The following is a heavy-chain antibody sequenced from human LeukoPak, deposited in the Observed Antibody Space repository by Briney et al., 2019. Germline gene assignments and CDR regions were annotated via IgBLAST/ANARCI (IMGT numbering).Heavy chain of an antibody. D-gene: IGHD3-10*01. J-gene: IGHJ6*02. CDR2: ISGSGGST. Sequence: GGSLGLSCAASGFTVSSNYMSWVRQAPGKGLEWVSAISGSGGSTYYADSVKGRFTISRDNSKNTLYLQMNSLRAEDTAVYYCAKEVWFGELLSAYYGMDVWGQGTTVTVSS. V-gene: IGHV3-23*01. CDR3: AKEVWFGELLSAYYGMDV. CDR1: GFTVSSNY.